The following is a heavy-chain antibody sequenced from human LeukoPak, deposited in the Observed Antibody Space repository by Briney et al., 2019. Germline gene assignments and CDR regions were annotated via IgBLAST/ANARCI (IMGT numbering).Heavy chain of an antibody. D-gene: IGHD3-16*01. V-gene: IGHV3-49*04. Sequence: PGRSLRLSCTGSGYTFCDYAMSWVRQSPGKGLEWVSLIRRKAFGGATEYGAGVKGRFTNQRDDSKSIAYLQMNSLKTEDTAMYYCTRDGGTLDYWGQGTLVTVSS. CDR2: IRRKAFGGAT. CDR3: TRDGGTLDY. J-gene: IGHJ4*02. CDR1: GYTFCDYA.